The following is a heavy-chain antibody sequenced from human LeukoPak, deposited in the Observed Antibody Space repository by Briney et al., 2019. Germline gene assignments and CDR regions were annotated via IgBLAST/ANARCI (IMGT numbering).Heavy chain of an antibody. Sequence: GGSLRLSCAASGFTFSSYWMHWVRQAPGQGLVWGSRINTDGSSTTYADSVKGRFTISRDNAKNTLYLQMNSLRAEDTAVYYCARMGRPYSSSSAVDYWGQGTLVTVSS. J-gene: IGHJ4*02. CDR2: INTDGSST. CDR3: ARMGRPYSSSSAVDY. V-gene: IGHV3-74*01. CDR1: GFTFSSYW. D-gene: IGHD6-6*01.